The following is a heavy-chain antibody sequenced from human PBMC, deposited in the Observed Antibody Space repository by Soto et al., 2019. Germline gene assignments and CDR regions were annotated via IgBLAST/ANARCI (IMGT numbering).Heavy chain of an antibody. CDR1: GFTFSSYW. CDR3: ARDGSSSWYSYYYNGMDV. CDR2: INQDGSEK. Sequence: EVQLVESGGGLVQPGGSLRLSCAASGFTFSSYWMSWVRQAPGKGLEWVANINQDGSEKFYVDSVKGRFTISRDNAKKSLYLQMITLRVEDTAVYYCARDGSSSWYSYYYNGMDVWGQGTTVTVSS. J-gene: IGHJ6*02. D-gene: IGHD6-13*01. V-gene: IGHV3-7*05.